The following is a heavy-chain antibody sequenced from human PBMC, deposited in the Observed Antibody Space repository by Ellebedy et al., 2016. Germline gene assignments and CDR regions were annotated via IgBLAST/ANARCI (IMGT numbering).Heavy chain of an antibody. CDR2: IIPIFGTA. CDR3: ASGWLHYDFWSGYGMDV. Sequence: SVKVSXKASGGTFSSYAISWVRQAPGQGLEWMGGIIPIFGTANYAQKFQGRVTITADKSTSTAYMELSSLRSEDTAVYYCASGWLHYDFWSGYGMDVWGQGTTVSVSS. V-gene: IGHV1-69*06. CDR1: GGTFSSYA. D-gene: IGHD3-3*01. J-gene: IGHJ6*02.